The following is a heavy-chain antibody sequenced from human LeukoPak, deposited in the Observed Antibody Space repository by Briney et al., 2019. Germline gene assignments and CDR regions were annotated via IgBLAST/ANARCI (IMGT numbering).Heavy chain of an antibody. Sequence: SETLSLTCTVSGGSISSGSYYWSWIRQPAGKGLEWIGRIYTSGSTNYNPSLKSRVTISVDTSKNQFSLKLSSVTAAVTAVYYCARGGEEWELLGSCFDPWGQGTLVTVSS. CDR3: ARGGEEWELLGSCFDP. CDR2: IYTSGST. V-gene: IGHV4-61*02. D-gene: IGHD1-26*01. J-gene: IGHJ5*02. CDR1: GGSISSGSYY.